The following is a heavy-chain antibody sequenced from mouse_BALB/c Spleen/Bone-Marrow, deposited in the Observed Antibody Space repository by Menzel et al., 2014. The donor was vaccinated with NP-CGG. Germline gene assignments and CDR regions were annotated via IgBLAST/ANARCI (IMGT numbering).Heavy chain of an antibody. D-gene: IGHD2-3*01. CDR1: GYTFTTYM. CDR3: ARRDDGYVYFDY. J-gene: IGHJ2*01. V-gene: IGHV1-4*01. Sequence: QVQLKESGAELARPGASVKMSCRASGYTFTTYMIHWVRQRPRQGLEWIGYINPTSGYTNYNQKFKDKATLTADKSSSTAYMQLSSLTSEDSAVYYCARRDDGYVYFDYWGQGTTLTVSS. CDR2: INPTSGYT.